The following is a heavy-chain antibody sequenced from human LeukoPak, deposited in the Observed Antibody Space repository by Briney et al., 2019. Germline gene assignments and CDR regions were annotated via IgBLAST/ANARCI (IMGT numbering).Heavy chain of an antibody. CDR2: IRYDGSNK. Sequence: GGSLRLSCAASGFTFSSYGMHWVRQAPGKGLEWVAFIRYDGSNKYYADSVKGRFTISRDNSKNTLYLQMNSLRAEDTAVYYCAKLGEIQLWPQDYWGQGTLVTVSS. CDR3: AKLGEIQLWPQDY. D-gene: IGHD5-18*01. V-gene: IGHV3-30*02. CDR1: GFTFSSYG. J-gene: IGHJ4*02.